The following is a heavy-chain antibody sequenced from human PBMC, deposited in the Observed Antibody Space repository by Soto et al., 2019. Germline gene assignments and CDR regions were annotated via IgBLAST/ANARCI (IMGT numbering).Heavy chain of an antibody. V-gene: IGHV3-64D*06. J-gene: IGHJ4*02. Sequence: GGSLRLSCSASGFTFSSYAMHWVRQAPGKGLEYVSAISSNGGSTYYADSVKGRFTISRDNSKNTLYLQMSSLRAEDTAVYYCVKGPNSGSYPSPLDYWGQGTLVTVSS. D-gene: IGHD1-26*01. CDR2: ISSNGGST. CDR1: GFTFSSYA. CDR3: VKGPNSGSYPSPLDY.